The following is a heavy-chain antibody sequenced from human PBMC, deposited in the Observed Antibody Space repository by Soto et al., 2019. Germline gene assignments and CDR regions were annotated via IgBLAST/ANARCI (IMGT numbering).Heavy chain of an antibody. CDR1: GFTFSSYS. D-gene: IGHD1-26*01. V-gene: IGHV3-21*01. CDR3: ARDGSEVSGEIGYYYHMDV. CDR2: ITSSGASI. Sequence: EVQLVESGGGLAKPGGSLRLSCAASGFTFSSYSLNWVRQAPGKGLEWVSSITSSGASIYYADSVKGRFTISRDNATNSLYLQMNSLRAEDTAVYYCARDGSEVSGEIGYYYHMDVWGKGTTATVSS. J-gene: IGHJ6*03.